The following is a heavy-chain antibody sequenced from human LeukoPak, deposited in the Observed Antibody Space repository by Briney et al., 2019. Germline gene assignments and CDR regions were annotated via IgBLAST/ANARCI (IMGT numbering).Heavy chain of an antibody. CDR1: GFTFSSYW. J-gene: IGHJ4*02. CDR3: ARHLSGVTGYTYGRGIDY. Sequence: QPGGSLRLSCAASGFTFSSYWMSWVRQAPGKGLEWVANIKKDGSEKYYVNSVKGRFTISRDNAKKSLYLQVNSLRAEDTAVYYCARHLSGVTGYTYGRGIDYWGQGTLVTVSS. CDR2: IKKDGSEK. V-gene: IGHV3-7*01. D-gene: IGHD5-18*01.